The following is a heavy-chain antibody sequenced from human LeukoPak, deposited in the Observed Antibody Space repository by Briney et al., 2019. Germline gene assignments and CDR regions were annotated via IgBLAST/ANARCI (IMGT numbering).Heavy chain of an antibody. CDR1: GDSISTYY. D-gene: IGHD3-3*02. CDR2: IYYVWRT. Sequence: PSETLSLTCSVSGDSISTYYWTWIRQSPGKGLEWIGYIYYVWRTSYSPSLESRVTISADTSTNQFSLTLTSVTAADTAIYYCARISAFYECAWGQGLLVTVSS. CDR3: ARISAFYECA. J-gene: IGHJ5*02. V-gene: IGHV4-59*12.